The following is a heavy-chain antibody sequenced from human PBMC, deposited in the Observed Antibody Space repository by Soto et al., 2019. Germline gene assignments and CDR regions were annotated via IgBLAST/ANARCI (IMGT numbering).Heavy chain of an antibody. J-gene: IGHJ6*03. CDR2: IKQDGSEK. V-gene: IGHV3-7*01. CDR3: ARGLNHRQPTAFYYYDMDV. CDR1: GFTFSSYW. D-gene: IGHD6-13*01. Sequence: QPGGSLRLSCAASGFTFSSYWMSWVRQAPGKGLEWVANIKQDGSEKYYVDSVKGRFTISRDNAKNSLHLQMNSLRAEDTAVYYCARGLNHRQPTAFYYYDMDVWGKGTTVTVSS.